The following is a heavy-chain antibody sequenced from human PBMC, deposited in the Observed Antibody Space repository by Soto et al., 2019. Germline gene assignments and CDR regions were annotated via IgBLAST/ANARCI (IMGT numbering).Heavy chain of an antibody. CDR2: IYWDDDK. CDR1: GFSLSTSGVG. J-gene: IGHJ3*02. Sequence: QITLKESGPTLVKPTQTLTLTCTFSGFSLSTSGVGVGWIRQPPGTALEWLALIYWDDDKRYSPSLKSRLTITKDTSKNQVVLTMTNMDPVDTATYYCAHPINYYDSSGYGAFDIWGQGTMVTVSS. V-gene: IGHV2-5*02. D-gene: IGHD3-22*01. CDR3: AHPINYYDSSGYGAFDI.